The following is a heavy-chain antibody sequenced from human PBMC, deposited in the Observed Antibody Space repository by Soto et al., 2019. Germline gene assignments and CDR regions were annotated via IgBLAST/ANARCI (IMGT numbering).Heavy chain of an antibody. CDR3: ARRGSGSYYDY. J-gene: IGHJ4*02. CDR2: ISCSGGST. D-gene: IGHD1-26*01. Sequence: EVQLLESGGGLVQPGGSLRLSCAASGFTFSSYAMRWVRQAPGKGLEWVSAISCSGGSTYYADSVKGRFTISRDNSKTSLYLQMSSLRAEDTAVDYCARRGSGSYYDYWGQGTLVTVSS. V-gene: IGHV3-23*01. CDR1: GFTFSSYA.